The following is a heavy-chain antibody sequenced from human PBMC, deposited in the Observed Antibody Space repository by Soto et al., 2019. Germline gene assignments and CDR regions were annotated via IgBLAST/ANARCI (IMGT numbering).Heavy chain of an antibody. CDR1: GGSISSYY. D-gene: IGHD2-2*01. V-gene: IGHV4-59*01. CDR2: IYYSGST. J-gene: IGHJ6*02. CDR3: ARALPGGFPAAAYYYGMDV. Sequence: SETLSLTCTVSGGSISSYYWSWIRQPPGKGLEWIGYIYYSGSTNYNPSLKSRVTISVDTSKNQFSLKLSSVTAADTAVYYCARALPGGFPAAAYYYGMDVWGQGTTVTVSS.